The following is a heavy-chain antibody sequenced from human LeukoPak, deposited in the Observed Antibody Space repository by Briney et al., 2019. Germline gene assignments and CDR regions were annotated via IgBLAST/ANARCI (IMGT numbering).Heavy chain of an antibody. J-gene: IGHJ4*02. CDR2: IIPIFGTA. V-gene: IGHV1-69*13. D-gene: IGHD6-19*01. Sequence: ASVKVSCKASGGTFSSYAISWVRQAPGQGLEWMGGIIPIFGTANYAQKFQGRVTITADESTSTAYMELSSLRSEDTAVYYCAGSRIERYSSGWYCSYWGQGTLVTVSS. CDR1: GGTFSSYA. CDR3: AGSRIERYSSGWYCSY.